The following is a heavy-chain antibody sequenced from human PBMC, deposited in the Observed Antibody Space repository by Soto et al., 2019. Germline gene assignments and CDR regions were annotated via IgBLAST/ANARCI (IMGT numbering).Heavy chain of an antibody. D-gene: IGHD5-18*01. Sequence: GGSLRLSCAASGFPFSSYGMHWVRQAPGKGLEWVAVISYDGSNKYYADSVKGRFTISRDNSKNTLYLQMNSLRAEDTAVYYCAKDFTWIQLWLYYGMDVWGQGTTVTVSS. J-gene: IGHJ6*02. CDR3: AKDFTWIQLWLYYGMDV. V-gene: IGHV3-30*18. CDR1: GFPFSSYG. CDR2: ISYDGSNK.